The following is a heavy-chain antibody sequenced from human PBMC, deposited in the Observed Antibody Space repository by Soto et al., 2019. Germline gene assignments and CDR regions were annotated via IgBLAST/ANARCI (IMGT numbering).Heavy chain of an antibody. Sequence: GASVKVSCKASGGTFSSYSISWVRQAPGQGLEWMGGIIPIFGTANYAQKFQGRVTITADESTSTAYMELSSLRSEDTAVYYCARSSITMIVVAIRELGAFDIWGQGTMVTVSS. CDR1: GGTFSSYS. CDR3: ARSSITMIVVAIRELGAFDI. J-gene: IGHJ3*02. V-gene: IGHV1-69*13. D-gene: IGHD3-22*01. CDR2: IIPIFGTA.